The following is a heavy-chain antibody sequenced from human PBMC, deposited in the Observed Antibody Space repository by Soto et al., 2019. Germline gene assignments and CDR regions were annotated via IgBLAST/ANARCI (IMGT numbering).Heavy chain of an antibody. CDR1: GFTFSSYG. J-gene: IGHJ1*01. CDR3: AREVSRYSSPRGYFQH. CDR2: IWYDGSNK. V-gene: IGHV3-33*01. D-gene: IGHD6-19*01. Sequence: QVQLVESGGGVVQPGRSLRLSCAASGFTFSSYGMHWVRQAPGKELEWVAVIWYDGSNKYYADSVKGRFTISRDNSKNTRYLQMNRLRAADTAVYYCAREVSRYSSPRGYFQHWGQGTLVTVSS.